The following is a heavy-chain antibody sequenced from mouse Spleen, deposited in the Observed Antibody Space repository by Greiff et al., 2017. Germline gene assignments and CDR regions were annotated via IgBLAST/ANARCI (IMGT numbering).Heavy chain of an antibody. CDR1: GFTFSSYG. CDR3: SRHGSSGDFDY. D-gene: IGHD3-1*01. CDR2: ISSGGSYT. J-gene: IGHJ2*01. V-gene: IGHV5-6*01. Sequence: VQLKESGGDLVKPGGSLKLSCAASGFTFSSYGMSWVRQTPDKRLEWVATISSGGSYTYYPDSVKGRFTISRDNAKNTLYLQMSSLKSEDTAMYYCSRHGSSGDFDYWGQGTTLTVSS.